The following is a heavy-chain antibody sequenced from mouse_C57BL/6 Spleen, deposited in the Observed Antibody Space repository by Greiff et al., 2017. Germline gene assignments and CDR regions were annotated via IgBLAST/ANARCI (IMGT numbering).Heavy chain of an antibody. J-gene: IGHJ4*01. CDR2: IYPGDGDT. CDR3: ARSYSQKGYAMDY. D-gene: IGHD2-12*01. V-gene: IGHV1-82*01. CDR1: GYAFSSSW. Sequence: QVQLQQSGPELVKPGASVKISCKASGYAFSSSWMNWVKQRPGKGLEWIGRIYPGDGDTNYNGKFKGKDTLTADKSSSTAYMQLSSLTSEDSAVYYCARSYSQKGYAMDYWGQGTSVTVSS.